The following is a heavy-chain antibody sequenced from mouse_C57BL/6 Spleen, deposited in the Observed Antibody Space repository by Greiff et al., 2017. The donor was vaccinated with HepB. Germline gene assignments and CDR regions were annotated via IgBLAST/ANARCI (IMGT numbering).Heavy chain of an antibody. CDR2: IRNKANGYTT. J-gene: IGHJ4*01. D-gene: IGHD2-2*01. CDR3: ARYKRGPVMVTTNMDY. CDR1: GFTFTAYY. V-gene: IGHV7-3*01. Sequence: EVQVVESGGGLVQPGGSLSLSCAASGFTFTAYYMSWVRQPPGKALEWLGFIRNKANGYTTEYSASVKGRFTIYRDNSQSILYLQMNALRAEDSATYYCARYKRGPVMVTTNMDYWGQGTSVTVSS.